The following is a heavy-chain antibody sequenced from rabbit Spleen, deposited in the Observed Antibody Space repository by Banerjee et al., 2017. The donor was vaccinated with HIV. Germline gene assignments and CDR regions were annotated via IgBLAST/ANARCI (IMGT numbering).Heavy chain of an antibody. Sequence: QSLEESGGDLVKPGASLTLTCTASGVSFSINSYMCWVRQAPGKGLEWIACIDAGSSGFTYFATWAKGRFTISKTSSTTVTLQMTRLTAADTATYFCARDTASSFSSYGMDLWGQAPWSPS. J-gene: IGHJ6*01. V-gene: IGHV1S40*01. CDR2: IDAGSSGFT. CDR3: ARDTASSFSSYGMDL. D-gene: IGHD8-1*01. CDR1: GVSFSINSY.